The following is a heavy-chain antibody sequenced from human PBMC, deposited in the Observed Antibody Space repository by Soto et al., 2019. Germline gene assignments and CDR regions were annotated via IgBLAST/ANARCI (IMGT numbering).Heavy chain of an antibody. CDR3: ARDRLRSFDSSGVYS. CDR1: GYSFSYYG. V-gene: IGHV1-18*04. Sequence: QVQLVQSGAELRKPGASVKVSCQTFGYSFSYYGVNWVRQAPGQGLEWMGWINPYNGNRNYAQKFEGRVTMTAAASTTTLYLELRSLKSDDTAIYYCARDRLRSFDSSGVYSWGQGTLVTVSS. J-gene: IGHJ4*02. CDR2: INPYNGNR. D-gene: IGHD3-22*01.